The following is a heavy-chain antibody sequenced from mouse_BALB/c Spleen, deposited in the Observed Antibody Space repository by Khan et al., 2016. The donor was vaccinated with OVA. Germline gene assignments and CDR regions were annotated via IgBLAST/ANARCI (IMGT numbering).Heavy chain of an antibody. CDR2: IWSGGST. Sequence: VQLQQSVPGLVQPSQSLSITCTVSGFSLTTYGVHWVRQSPRKGLEWLGVIWSGGSTDYNAPFISRLSISKDSSKSQVFFKMNSLQVNDTAIYYCARNYNYDEGLAYWGQGTLVTVSA. CDR3: ARNYNYDEGLAY. V-gene: IGHV2-2*02. D-gene: IGHD2-12*01. CDR1: GFSLTTYG. J-gene: IGHJ3*01.